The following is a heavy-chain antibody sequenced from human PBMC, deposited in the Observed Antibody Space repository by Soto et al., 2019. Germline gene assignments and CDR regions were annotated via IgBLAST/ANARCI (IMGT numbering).Heavy chain of an antibody. CDR3: ARDLDRYCSVTSCHAMDV. Sequence: SETLSLTCVVSGGSIRSTNWWAWVRQTPGKGLEWIGEVYHNGTSNYNPSLKGRATISVGTSKDQVSLRLNSVIDADTAVYYCARDLDRYCSVTSCHAMDVWGQGTQVT. CDR1: GGSIRSTNW. CDR2: VYHNGTS. V-gene: IGHV4-4*02. J-gene: IGHJ6*02. D-gene: IGHD2-15*01.